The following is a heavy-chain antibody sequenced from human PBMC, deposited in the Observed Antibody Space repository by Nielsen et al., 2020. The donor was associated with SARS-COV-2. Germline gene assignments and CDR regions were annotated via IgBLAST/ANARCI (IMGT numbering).Heavy chain of an antibody. V-gene: IGHV3-21*01. CDR1: GFTFSSYG. CDR2: ISSSSSYI. J-gene: IGHJ4*02. CDR3: AREMEGVVVAASFDY. D-gene: IGHD2-15*01. Sequence: GESLKISCAASGFTFSSYGMHWVRQAPGKGLEWVSSISSSSSYIYYADSVKGRFTISRDNAKNSLYLQMNSLRAEDTAVYYCAREMEGVVVAASFDYWGQGTLVTVSS.